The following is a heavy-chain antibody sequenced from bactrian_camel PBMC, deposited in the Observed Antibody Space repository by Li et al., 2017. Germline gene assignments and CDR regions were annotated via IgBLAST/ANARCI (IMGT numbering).Heavy chain of an antibody. CDR3: AAAFRTFLELTRPRLMSHEYDY. V-gene: IGHV3S53*01. Sequence: HVQLVESGGGLVQPGGSLRLSCAASGYTVSTGYMAWFRQARGQEREGVAAVDNDGTTDYADSVNGRFTISKDDDKNTLYLQMNNLKLEDTAMYYCAAAFRTFLELTRPRLMSHEYDYWGQGTQVTVS. CDR1: GYTVSTGY. J-gene: IGHJ4*01. CDR2: VDNDGTT. D-gene: IGHD6*01.